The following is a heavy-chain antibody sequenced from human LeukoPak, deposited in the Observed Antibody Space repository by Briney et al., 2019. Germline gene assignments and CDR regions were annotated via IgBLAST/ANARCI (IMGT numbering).Heavy chain of an antibody. CDR1: GGSISSYY. J-gene: IGHJ3*02. V-gene: IGHV4-59*01. Sequence: SETLSLTCTVSGGSISSYYWSWIRQPPGKGLEWIGYIYYSGSTNYNPSLKSRVTISVDTSKNQFSLKLSSVTAADTAVYYCAGDHYYYDSSGYYRTDAFDIWGQGTMVTVSS. CDR3: AGDHYYYDSSGYYRTDAFDI. CDR2: IYYSGST. D-gene: IGHD3-22*01.